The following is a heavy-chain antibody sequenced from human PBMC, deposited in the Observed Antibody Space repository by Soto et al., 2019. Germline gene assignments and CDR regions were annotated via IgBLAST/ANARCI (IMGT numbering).Heavy chain of an antibody. Sequence: PGGSLRLSCAASGFTFGSYWMSWVRQAPGKGLEWLATIKMDASEKKYADSVKGRFTISRDNSKNTLYLQMNSLRAEDTAVYYCARDPSLSPYYYDSSGYIKGPYFDYWGQGTLVTVSS. CDR1: GFTFGSYW. J-gene: IGHJ4*02. CDR2: IKMDASEK. D-gene: IGHD3-22*01. V-gene: IGHV3-7*01. CDR3: ARDPSLSPYYYDSSGYIKGPYFDY.